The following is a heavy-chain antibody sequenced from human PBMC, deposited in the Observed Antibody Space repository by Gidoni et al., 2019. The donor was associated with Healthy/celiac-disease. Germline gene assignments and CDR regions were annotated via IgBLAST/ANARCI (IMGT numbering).Heavy chain of an antibody. D-gene: IGHD4-17*01. Sequence: QVQLQQWGAGLLKPSETLSLTCAVYGGSFSGYYWSWIRQPPGQGLGWIGEINHSGSTNYNPSLKSRVTISVDTSKNQFSLKLSSVTAADTAVYYCARGVAFDYGGSWYFDLWGRGTLVTVSS. V-gene: IGHV4-34*01. CDR2: INHSGST. J-gene: IGHJ2*01. CDR3: ARGVAFDYGGSWYFDL. CDR1: GGSFSGYY.